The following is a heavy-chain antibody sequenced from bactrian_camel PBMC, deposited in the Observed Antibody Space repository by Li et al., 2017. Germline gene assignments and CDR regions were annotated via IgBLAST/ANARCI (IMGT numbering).Heavy chain of an antibody. CDR1: VSSANDYC. V-gene: IGHV3S53*01. J-gene: IGHJ4*01. Sequence: VQLVESGGGSVQAGGSLRPSCAVSVSSANDYCLGWFRQAPGKEREGVAVINRRGTTNYADSVKGRFTISKVNAEKTLYLQMNSLKPEDTAIYYCAALYTGISGCYSTSLAPASFDYWGQGTQVTVS. CDR3: AALYTGISGCYSTSLAPASFDY. CDR2: INRRGTT. D-gene: IGHD2*01.